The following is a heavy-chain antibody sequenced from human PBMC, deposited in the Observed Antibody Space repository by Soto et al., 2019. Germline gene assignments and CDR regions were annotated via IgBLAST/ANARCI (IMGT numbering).Heavy chain of an antibody. CDR1: GFTFSDYY. D-gene: IGHD5-18*01. Sequence: PGGSLRLSCAASGFTFSDYYMSWIRQAPGKGLEWVSYISSSGSTIYYADSVKGRFTISRDNAKNSLYLQMNSLRAEDTAVYYCARAPPGADTAMDSYYYYYMDVWGKGTTVTVSS. J-gene: IGHJ6*03. CDR2: ISSSGSTI. CDR3: ARAPPGADTAMDSYYYYYMDV. V-gene: IGHV3-11*01.